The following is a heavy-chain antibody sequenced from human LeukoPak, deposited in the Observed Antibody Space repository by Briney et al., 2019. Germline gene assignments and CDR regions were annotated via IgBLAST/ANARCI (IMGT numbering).Heavy chain of an antibody. CDR3: VVVVVPGWFDP. D-gene: IGHD2-15*01. J-gene: IGHJ5*02. V-gene: IGHV4-39*01. Sequence: TSETLSLTCTVSGGSISSSSYYWGWIRQPPGKGLEWIGNIYYSGSTYYNPSLKSRVTISVDTSKNQFSLKLSSVTAADTAMYFCVVVVVPGWFDPWGQGTLVTVSS. CDR2: IYYSGST. CDR1: GGSISSSSYY.